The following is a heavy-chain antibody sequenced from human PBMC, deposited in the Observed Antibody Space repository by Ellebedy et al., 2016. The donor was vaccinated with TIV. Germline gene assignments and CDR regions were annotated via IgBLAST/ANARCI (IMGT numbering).Heavy chain of an antibody. CDR3: ARDPYDILTGYPTGGMDV. J-gene: IGHJ6*02. D-gene: IGHD3-9*01. CDR2: ISSSSSYI. Sequence: GESLKISCAASGFTFGDYYMSWVRQAPGKGLEWVSSISSSSSYIYYADSVKGRFTISRDNAKNSLYLQMNSLRAEDTAVYYCARDPYDILTGYPTGGMDVWGQGTTVTVSS. CDR1: GFTFGDYY. V-gene: IGHV3-21*01.